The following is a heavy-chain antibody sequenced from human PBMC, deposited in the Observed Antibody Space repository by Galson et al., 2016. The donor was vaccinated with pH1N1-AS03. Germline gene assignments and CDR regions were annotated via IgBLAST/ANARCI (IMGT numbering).Heavy chain of an antibody. CDR1: GGSISSGAHY. V-gene: IGHV4-31*01. Sequence: TLSLTCTVSGGSISSGAHYWSWIRQHAGKGLEWIGHIYYSGSTYYNPSLESLVSISVDTSKNQFSLKLKSVTAADTAAYYCARQDSGAYYLDSWGPGTLVTVSS. J-gene: IGHJ4*02. CDR3: ARQDSGAYYLDS. D-gene: IGHD1-26*01. CDR2: IYYSGST.